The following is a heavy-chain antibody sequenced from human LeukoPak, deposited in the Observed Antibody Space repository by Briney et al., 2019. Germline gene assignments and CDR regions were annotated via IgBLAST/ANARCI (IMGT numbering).Heavy chain of an antibody. J-gene: IGHJ6*02. D-gene: IGHD2-2*01. CDR3: ARDRIVVVPAALYGMDV. Sequence: ASVKVSCKASGYTFTSYGISWVRQAPGQGLEWMGWISAYNGNTNYAQKLQGRVTMTTDTSTSTAYMELRSLRSDDTAVYYCARDRIVVVPAALYGMDVWGQGTTVTVSS. V-gene: IGHV1-18*01. CDR1: GYTFTSYG. CDR2: ISAYNGNT.